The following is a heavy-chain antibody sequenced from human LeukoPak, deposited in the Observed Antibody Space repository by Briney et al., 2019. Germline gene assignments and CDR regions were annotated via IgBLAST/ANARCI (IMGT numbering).Heavy chain of an antibody. CDR2: IRSKANSYAT. Sequence: PGGSLKLSCAASGFTFSGSAMHWVRQASGKGLEWVGRIRSKANSYATAYAASVKGRFTTSRDDSKNTAYLQMNSLKTEDTAVYYCTREGGGLLWFGELDYWGQGTLVTVSS. CDR3: TREGGGLLWFGELDY. J-gene: IGHJ4*02. CDR1: GFTFSGSA. V-gene: IGHV3-73*01. D-gene: IGHD3-10*01.